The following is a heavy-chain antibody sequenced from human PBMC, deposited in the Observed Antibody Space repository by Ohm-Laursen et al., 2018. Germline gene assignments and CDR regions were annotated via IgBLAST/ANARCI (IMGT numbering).Heavy chain of an antibody. J-gene: IGHJ3*01. V-gene: IGHV3-33*01. CDR1: GFNLGAHN. CDR3: ARDRTVYGVGNGLDALDV. D-gene: IGHD3-3*01. Sequence: SLRLSCAAPGFNLGAHNMDWVRQAPGKGLEWVSLLWYDGSNKLYAESVKGRFTISRDISKKTLYLQMSALSAEDTAVYYCARDRTVYGVGNGLDALDVWGQGTMVTVSS. CDR2: LWYDGSNK.